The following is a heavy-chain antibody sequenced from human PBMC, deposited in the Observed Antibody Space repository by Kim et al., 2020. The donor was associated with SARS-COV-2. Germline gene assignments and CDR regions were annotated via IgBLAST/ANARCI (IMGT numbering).Heavy chain of an antibody. CDR1: GFTFSSYS. Sequence: GGSLRLSCAASGFTFSSYSMNWVRQAPGKGLEWVSSISSSSSYIYYADSVKGRFTISRDNAKNSLYLQMNSLRAEDTAVYYCAREPDYCSSTSCSYYYYYGMDVWGQGTTVTVSS. D-gene: IGHD2-2*01. CDR2: ISSSSSYI. J-gene: IGHJ6*02. CDR3: AREPDYCSSTSCSYYYYYGMDV. V-gene: IGHV3-21*01.